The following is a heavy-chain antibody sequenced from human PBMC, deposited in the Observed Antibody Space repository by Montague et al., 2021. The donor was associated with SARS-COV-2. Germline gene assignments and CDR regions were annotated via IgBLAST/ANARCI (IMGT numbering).Heavy chain of an antibody. J-gene: IGHJ4*02. CDR2: MYYTGTS. CDR3: ARGLGYTSMFRFFDY. D-gene: IGHD2-2*02. CDR1: GGSASGYF. V-gene: IGHV4-59*02. Sequence: SETLSLTCAISGGSASGYFWAWIRQPPGKGLEWIGYMYYTGTSNYNPSLKSRVSMSIDTSKNHFSLNLNSVAAADTGVYYCARGLGYTSMFRFFDYWGQGARVTVSS.